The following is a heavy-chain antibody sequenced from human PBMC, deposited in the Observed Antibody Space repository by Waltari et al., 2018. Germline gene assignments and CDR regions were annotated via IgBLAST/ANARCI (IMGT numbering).Heavy chain of an antibody. CDR2: IRYDETHK. J-gene: IGHJ4*02. Sequence: QVQLVESGGGVVQPGGSLRLSCAAAGFTSSVSGIHWVRQAPGKGLELVAFIRYDETHKYYADSVKGRFTISRDNSKNTVDLHMNSLRAEDTAVYYCARDGSSSSFDYWGQGTLVTVSS. V-gene: IGHV3-30*02. CDR3: ARDGSSSSFDY. CDR1: GFTSSVSG. D-gene: IGHD6-6*01.